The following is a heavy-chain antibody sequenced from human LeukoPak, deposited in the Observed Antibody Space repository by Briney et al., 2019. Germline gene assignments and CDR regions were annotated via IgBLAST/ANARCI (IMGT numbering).Heavy chain of an antibody. Sequence: GASVKVSFKSSGYTFTSYGISWVRQAPGQRLELMGWISAYNDNTNYSQKLQGRVTITRDTSTSTVYMELSGLRSEDTAVYYCARGPDVTSERRYYYYYYGMDVWGQGTTVTVSS. D-gene: IGHD3-16*01. CDR3: ARGPDVTSERRYYYYYYGMDV. CDR1: GYTFTSYG. V-gene: IGHV1-18*01. J-gene: IGHJ6*02. CDR2: ISAYNDNT.